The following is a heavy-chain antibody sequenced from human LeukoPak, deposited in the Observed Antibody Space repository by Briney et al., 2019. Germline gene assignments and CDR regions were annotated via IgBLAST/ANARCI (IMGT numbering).Heavy chain of an antibody. CDR3: ASQKFLEWLLLDY. CDR2: IIPIFGTA. CDR1: GYTSTSYD. Sequence: ASVKVSCKASGYTSTSYDINWVRQATGQGLEWMGGIIPIFGTANYAQKFQGRVTITADESTSTAYMELSSLRSEDTAVYYCASQKFLEWLLLDYWGQGILVTVSS. D-gene: IGHD3-3*01. V-gene: IGHV1-69*13. J-gene: IGHJ4*02.